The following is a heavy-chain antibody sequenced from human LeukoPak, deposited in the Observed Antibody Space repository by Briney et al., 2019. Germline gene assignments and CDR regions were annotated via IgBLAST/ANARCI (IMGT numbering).Heavy chain of an antibody. J-gene: IGHJ4*02. CDR1: GFTFSSYA. CDR3: AKDRRGVAGTDYSDY. D-gene: IGHD6-19*01. V-gene: IGHV3-23*01. Sequence: GGSLRLSCAASGFTFSSYAMSWVRQAPGKGLERVSTISGSGGSTYYADSVKGRFTTSRGNSKNTLYLQMNSLRAEDTAVYYCAKDRRGVAGTDYSDYWGQGTLVTVSS. CDR2: ISGSGGST.